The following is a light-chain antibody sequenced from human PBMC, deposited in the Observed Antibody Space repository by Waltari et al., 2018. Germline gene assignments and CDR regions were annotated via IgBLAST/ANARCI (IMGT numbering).Light chain of an antibody. CDR1: SSDVGGYDF. CDR3: SSYTSGSIVV. V-gene: IGLV2-14*01. Sequence: QSALTQPASVSGSPGQSITISCTGTSSDVGGYDFVSWYQQHPGKAPKLIIYEVSNRPSGFSHRFFGSKSGSTASLTISGIQAEEEADYYCSSYTSGSIVVFGPGTKVTVL. CDR2: EVS. J-gene: IGLJ1*01.